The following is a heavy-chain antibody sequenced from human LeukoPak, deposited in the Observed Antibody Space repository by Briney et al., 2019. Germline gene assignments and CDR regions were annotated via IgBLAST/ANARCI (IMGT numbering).Heavy chain of an antibody. D-gene: IGHD2-2*01. V-gene: IGHV1-69*13. CDR1: GGTFSSYA. CDR2: IIPIFGTA. J-gene: IGHJ6*02. Sequence: ASVKVSCKASGGTFSSYAISWVRQAPGQGLEWMGGIIPIFGTANYAQKFQGRVTITADESTSTAYMELSSLRSEDTAVHYCARGVGCSSTSGYGYYYGMDVWGQGTTVTVSS. CDR3: ARGVGCSSTSGYGYYYGMDV.